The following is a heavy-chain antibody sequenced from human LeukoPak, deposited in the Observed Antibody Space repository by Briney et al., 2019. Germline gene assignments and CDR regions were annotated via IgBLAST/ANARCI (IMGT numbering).Heavy chain of an antibody. J-gene: IGHJ6*03. V-gene: IGHV1-69*06. CDR2: IIPIFGTA. CDR3: ARGSDYGSGIPSKSYYYYMDV. D-gene: IGHD3-10*01. CDR1: GGTFSSYA. Sequence: SVKVSCKASGGTFSSYAISWVRQAPGQGLEWMGGIIPIFGTANYAQKFQGRVTITADKSTSTAYMELSSLRSEDTAVYYCARGSDYGSGIPSKSYYYYMDVWGKGTTVTVSS.